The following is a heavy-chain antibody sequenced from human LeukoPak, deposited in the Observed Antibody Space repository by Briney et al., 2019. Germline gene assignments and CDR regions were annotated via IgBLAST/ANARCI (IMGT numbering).Heavy chain of an antibody. D-gene: IGHD6-6*01. CDR3: AREDGSSYFFDY. CDR2: ISSSSSTI. J-gene: IGHJ4*02. Sequence: GGSLRLSCAASGFTFSTYSMNWVRQAPGKGLEWASYISSSSSTIYYADSVKGRFTISRDNAKNSLYLQMNSLRAEDTAVYYCAREDGSSYFFDYWGQGTLVTVAS. V-gene: IGHV3-48*01. CDR1: GFTFSTYS.